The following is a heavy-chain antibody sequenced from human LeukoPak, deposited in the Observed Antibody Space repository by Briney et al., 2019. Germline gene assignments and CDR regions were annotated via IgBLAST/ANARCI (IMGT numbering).Heavy chain of an antibody. CDR1: GGSFSGYY. J-gene: IGHJ5*02. CDR3: ARPVPRIVKRGLGYWFDP. Sequence: KPSETLSLTCAVYGGSFSGYYWSWIRQPPGKGLEWIGEINHSGSTNYNPSLKSRVTISVDTSKNQFSLKLSSVTAADTAVYYCARPVPRIVKRGLGYWFDPWGQGTLVTVSS. V-gene: IGHV4-34*01. D-gene: IGHD3/OR15-3a*01. CDR2: INHSGST.